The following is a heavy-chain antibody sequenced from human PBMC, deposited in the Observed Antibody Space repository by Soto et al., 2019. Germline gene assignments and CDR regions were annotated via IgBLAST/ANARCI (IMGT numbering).Heavy chain of an antibody. J-gene: IGHJ4*02. V-gene: IGHV1-3*01. D-gene: IGHD2-15*01. Sequence: QVQLVQSGAEVKKPEASVKVSCKASGYTFTSYAMHWVRQAPGQRLEWMGWINAGNGNTKYSQKFQVRVTITRDSSASTAYMELSSLRSEDTAVYYCARVEDCSGGSCYSGLDYWGQGTPVTVSP. CDR1: GYTFTSYA. CDR2: INAGNGNT. CDR3: ARVEDCSGGSCYSGLDY.